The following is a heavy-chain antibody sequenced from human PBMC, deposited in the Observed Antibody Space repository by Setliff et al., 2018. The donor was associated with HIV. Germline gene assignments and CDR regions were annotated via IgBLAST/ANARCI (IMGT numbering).Heavy chain of an antibody. Sequence: SETLSLTCTVSGVSTSSSSYYWGWIRQPPGKGLEWIGYVYYSGSTYYNSSLRSRVTISVDTSKNQFSLKLNSVTAADTAVYYCARHAVPHYYDSSGPSWGPGTLVTVSS. J-gene: IGHJ5*02. CDR3: ARHAVPHYYDSSGPS. CDR1: GVSTSSSSYY. D-gene: IGHD3-22*01. CDR2: VYYSGST. V-gene: IGHV4-39*07.